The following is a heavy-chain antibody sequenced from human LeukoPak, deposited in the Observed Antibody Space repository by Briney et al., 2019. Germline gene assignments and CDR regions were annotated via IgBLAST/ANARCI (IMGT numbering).Heavy chain of an antibody. J-gene: IGHJ4*02. Sequence: SETLSLTCAVYVGSFSNYHWSWIRQPPGKGLEWIGEINHSGSTNYNPSLKSRVAILVDASKNQFSLKLTSVTAADTAVYYCARRPRNSGTYDGPSGLDYWGQGTLVTVSS. CDR3: ARRPRNSGTYDGPSGLDY. V-gene: IGHV4-34*01. D-gene: IGHD1-26*01. CDR2: INHSGST. CDR1: VGSFSNYH.